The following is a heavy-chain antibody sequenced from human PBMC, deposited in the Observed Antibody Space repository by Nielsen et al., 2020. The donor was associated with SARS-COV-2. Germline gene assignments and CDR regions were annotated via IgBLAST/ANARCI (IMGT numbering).Heavy chain of an antibody. J-gene: IGHJ3*02. CDR1: GFTFSSYA. CDR3: ARGADYYDSSGHAFDI. Sequence: GGSLRLSCAASGFTFSSYAMSWVRQAPGKGLEWVSSISSSSSHIYHADSVKGRCTTSRDNAKNSLYLQMNSLRAEDTAVYYCARGADYYDSSGHAFDIWGQGTMVTVSS. D-gene: IGHD3-22*01. V-gene: IGHV3-21*01. CDR2: ISSSSSHI.